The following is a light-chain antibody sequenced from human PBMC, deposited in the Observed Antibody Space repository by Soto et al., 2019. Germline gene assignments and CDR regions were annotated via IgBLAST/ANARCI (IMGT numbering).Light chain of an antibody. CDR2: LPS. CDR3: QQLDSDPPWT. V-gene: IGKV1-9*01. CDR1: QDISTY. J-gene: IGKJ1*01. Sequence: IQLTQSPSSLSASVGDRVNITCRASQDISTYLAWYHQHPGRAPKLLVFLPSTLESGVPSRFSGSGSGTDFTLTISSLQPDDFATYYCQQLDSDPPWTFGQGTRVEIK.